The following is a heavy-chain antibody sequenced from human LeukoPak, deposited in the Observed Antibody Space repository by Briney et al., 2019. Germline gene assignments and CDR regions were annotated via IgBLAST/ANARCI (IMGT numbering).Heavy chain of an antibody. J-gene: IGHJ4*02. CDR2: LYHSGST. CDR3: ARGAGGWAGYFDY. Sequence: SETLSLTCTVSDYSISSGYYWGWIRQPPGKGLEWIGNLYHSGSTYYNPSLKSRVTIPVDTSKNQFSLKLTSVSAADTAVYFCARGAGGWAGYFDYWGQGTPVTVSS. CDR1: DYSISSGYY. D-gene: IGHD6-19*01. V-gene: IGHV4-38-2*02.